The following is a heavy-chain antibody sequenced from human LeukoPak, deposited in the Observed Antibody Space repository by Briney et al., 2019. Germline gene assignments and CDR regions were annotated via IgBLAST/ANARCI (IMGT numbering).Heavy chain of an antibody. V-gene: IGHV1-2*02. J-gene: IGHJ4*02. CDR2: IGPHSNAT. CDR1: GFTFTDYY. Sequence: ASMKVSFKSSGFTFTDYYIHWVRQAPGQGLEWMGYIGPHSNATSSPQEFQGRVTMTRDTSLSTPYMELTELTSGDTPGYYCAREGNGLLSKDFAYWGQGTLVTVSS. D-gene: IGHD2/OR15-2a*01. CDR3: AREGNGLLSKDFAY.